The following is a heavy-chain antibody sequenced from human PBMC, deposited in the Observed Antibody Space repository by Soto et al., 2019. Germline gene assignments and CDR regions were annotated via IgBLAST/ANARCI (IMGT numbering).Heavy chain of an antibody. Sequence: EASVKVSCKASGYTFTSYDINWLRQATGQGLEWMGWMNPNSGNTGYAQKFQGRVTMTRNTSISTAYMELSSLRSEDTAVYYCATGNSGSYLFDYWGQGTLVTVSS. CDR1: GYTFTSYD. V-gene: IGHV1-8*01. D-gene: IGHD1-26*01. J-gene: IGHJ4*02. CDR3: ATGNSGSYLFDY. CDR2: MNPNSGNT.